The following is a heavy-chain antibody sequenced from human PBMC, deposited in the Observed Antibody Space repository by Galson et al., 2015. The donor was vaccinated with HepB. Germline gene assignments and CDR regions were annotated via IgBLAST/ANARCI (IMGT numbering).Heavy chain of an antibody. V-gene: IGHV4-34*01. D-gene: IGHD2-2*02. Sequence: ETLSLTCAVYGGSFSGYYWSWIRQPPGKGLEWIGEINHSGSTNYNPSLKSRVTISVDTSKNQFSLKLSSVTAADTAVYYCARDRKYLPFDYWGQGTLVTVSS. J-gene: IGHJ4*02. CDR3: ARDRKYLPFDY. CDR2: INHSGST. CDR1: GGSFSGYY.